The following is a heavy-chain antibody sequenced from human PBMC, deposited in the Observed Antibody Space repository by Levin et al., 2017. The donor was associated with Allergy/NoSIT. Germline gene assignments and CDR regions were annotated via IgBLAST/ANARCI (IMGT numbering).Heavy chain of an antibody. CDR1: GLTVSSSY. CDR3: AKEGVRSSGWNDALDI. D-gene: IGHD6-19*01. CDR2: IRSVGTT. J-gene: IGHJ3*02. Sequence: GESLKISCAASGLTVSSSYMHWVRQAPGRGLEWVSIIRSVGTTYHADSVRGRFTISRDNSKNTLYLQMNSLRAEDTAMYYCAKEGVRSSGWNDALDIWGQGTMVTVSS. V-gene: IGHV3-66*01.